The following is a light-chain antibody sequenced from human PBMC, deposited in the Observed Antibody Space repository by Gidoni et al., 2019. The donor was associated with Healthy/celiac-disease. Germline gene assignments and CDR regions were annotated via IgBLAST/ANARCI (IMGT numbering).Light chain of an antibody. J-gene: IGKJ4*01. CDR3: LQDYNYPLT. CDR1: QCIRND. CDR2: AAS. V-gene: IGKV1-6*01. Sequence: AIQMSPSPSSLSASVGDRVTITCRASQCIRNDLGWYQQKPGKAPQLLIYAASSLHSGVPSRFRGSGSCTDFTLTISSLQPEDFATYYCLQDYNYPLTFXGXTKVEIK.